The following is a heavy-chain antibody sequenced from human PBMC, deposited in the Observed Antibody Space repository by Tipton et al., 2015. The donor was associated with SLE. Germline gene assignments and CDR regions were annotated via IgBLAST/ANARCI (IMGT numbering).Heavy chain of an antibody. CDR1: GFTFTDYY. D-gene: IGHD1-26*01. CDR2: ISSSGSTI. Sequence: GSLRLSCAASGFTFTDYYMSWIRQAPGKGLEWVSYISSSGSTIYYAGSVKGRFTISRDNAKNSLFLQMNSLRPEDTALYYCAKGGSYLSSWGQGTLVTVSS. CDR3: AKGGSYLSS. V-gene: IGHV3-11*01. J-gene: IGHJ5*02.